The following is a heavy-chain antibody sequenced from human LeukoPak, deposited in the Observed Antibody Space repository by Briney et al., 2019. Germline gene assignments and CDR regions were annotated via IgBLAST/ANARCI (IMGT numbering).Heavy chain of an antibody. D-gene: IGHD6-19*01. CDR2: IYHSGTT. CDR3: ATGGGIAVAHA. V-gene: IGHV4-39*01. CDR1: GGSISSSRNY. J-gene: IGHJ4*02. Sequence: SQTLSLTCTVSGGSISSSRNYWGWIRQPPGKGLEWIASIYHSGTTYYNPSLKSRVTIFVHTSDNQFSLKLSSVTAADTAAYYCATGGGIAVAHAWGQGIVVTVSS.